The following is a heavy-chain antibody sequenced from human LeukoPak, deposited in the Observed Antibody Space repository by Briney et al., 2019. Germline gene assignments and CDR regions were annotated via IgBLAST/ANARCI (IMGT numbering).Heavy chain of an antibody. CDR2: IKQDGSEK. V-gene: IGHV3-7*01. CDR3: AREGFYFFDF. Sequence: GGSLRLSCVASGFTFSKAWMSWVRQVPGKGLEWVANIKQDGSEKTYADSVRGRFTIFRDNAKDSVYLQMNSLRAEDSAIYYCAREGFYFFDFWGQGTLVTVSS. J-gene: IGHJ4*01. CDR1: GFTFSKAW.